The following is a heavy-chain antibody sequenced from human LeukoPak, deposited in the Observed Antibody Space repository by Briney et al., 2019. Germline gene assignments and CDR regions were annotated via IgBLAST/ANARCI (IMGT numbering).Heavy chain of an antibody. CDR3: GASRQYVGAFDI. CDR1: GFTFSSYE. CDR2: ISSSSSTI. Sequence: GGSLRLSCAASGFTFSSYELYWVRQAPGKGLEWISYISSSSSTIKYADSVRGRFTNSRADARESLFLQMNSLRAEDTAIYYCGASRQYVGAFDIWGQGTLVTVSS. J-gene: IGHJ3*02. V-gene: IGHV3-48*03. D-gene: IGHD3-16*01.